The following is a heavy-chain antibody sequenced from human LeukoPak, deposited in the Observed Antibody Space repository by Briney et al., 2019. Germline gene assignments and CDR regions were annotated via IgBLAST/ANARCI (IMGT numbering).Heavy chain of an antibody. Sequence: GRSLRLSCAASGLTFSSYAMHWVRQAPGKGLEWVAVISYDGSNKYYADSVKGRFTISRDNSKNTLYLQMNSLRAEDTAVYYCARDPRGYCSGGSCYSGYYFDYWGQGTLVTVSS. CDR2: ISYDGSNK. CDR3: ARDPRGYCSGGSCYSGYYFDY. V-gene: IGHV3-30*04. J-gene: IGHJ4*02. D-gene: IGHD2-15*01. CDR1: GLTFSSYA.